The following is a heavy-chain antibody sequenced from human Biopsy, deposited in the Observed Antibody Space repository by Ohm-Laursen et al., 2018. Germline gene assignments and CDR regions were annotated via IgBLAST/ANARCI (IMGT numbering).Heavy chain of an antibody. D-gene: IGHD3-10*01. CDR3: VRGGSGSLPFGY. Sequence: PSGTLSLTCTVSGGSINSYYWSWMRQLAGKGLEWIGRLFTSGPTNYNPSLNNRVTMSVDTSKNQFSLRVTSVTTADRAVYYCVRGGSGSLPFGYWGPGTLVTVSS. V-gene: IGHV4-4*07. CDR1: GGSINSYY. J-gene: IGHJ4*02. CDR2: LFTSGPT.